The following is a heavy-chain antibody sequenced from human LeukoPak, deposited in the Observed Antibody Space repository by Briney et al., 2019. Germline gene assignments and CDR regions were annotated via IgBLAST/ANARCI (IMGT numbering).Heavy chain of an antibody. D-gene: IGHD5-18*01. CDR3: AKGTAMVTYFDY. J-gene: IGHJ4*02. Sequence: GRSLRLSCAASGFTFSHYGMHWVRQAPGKGLEWVAVMWSDGTKKYYADSVKGRFTISRDNAKNSLYLQMNSLRAEDTALYYCAKGTAMVTYFDYWGQGTLVTVSS. CDR1: GFTFSHYG. V-gene: IGHV3-33*03. CDR2: MWSDGTKK.